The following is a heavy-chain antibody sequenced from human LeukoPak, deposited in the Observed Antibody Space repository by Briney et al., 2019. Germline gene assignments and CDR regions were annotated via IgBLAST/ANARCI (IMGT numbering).Heavy chain of an antibody. J-gene: IGHJ4*03. V-gene: IGHV4-59*01. CDR1: GGSISSYY. D-gene: IGHD6-13*01. CDR2: IYYSGST. CDR3: AREVAAAGTGFDY. Sequence: PSETLSLTCTVSGGSISSYYWSWIRQPPGKGLEWIGYIYYSGSTNYNPSLKSRVTISVDTSKNQFSLKLSSVTAADTAVYYCAREVAAAGTGFDYWGQGTTVTVSS.